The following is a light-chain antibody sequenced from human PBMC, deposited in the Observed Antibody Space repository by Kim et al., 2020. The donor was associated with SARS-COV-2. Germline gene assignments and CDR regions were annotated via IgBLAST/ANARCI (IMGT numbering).Light chain of an antibody. CDR1: QSISTY. V-gene: IGKV3D-15*03. Sequence: SPGERATLSCRASQSISTYLAWYQQKPGQAPRLLIYGAFIRATGIPARFSGSGSGTQFTLTISTLQSEDFAVYYCQHYEDWPPMYIFGQGTKLEI. CDR3: QHYEDWPPMYI. CDR2: GAF. J-gene: IGKJ2*01.